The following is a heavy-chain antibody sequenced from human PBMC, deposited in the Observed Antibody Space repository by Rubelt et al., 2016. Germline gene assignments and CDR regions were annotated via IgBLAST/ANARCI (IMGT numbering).Heavy chain of an antibody. CDR1: GYSLNSGYF. Sequence: QVQLQESGPGLVKPSETLSLTCTVSGYSLNSGYFWGWIRQPPGKGLEWIGSIFHSGSTYYNPSLRSRVTISVDTSKNQFSLKLSSVTAADTAVYYCARVSGTRIKGWYFDLWGRGTLVTVSS. V-gene: IGHV4-38-2*02. CDR3: ARVSGTRIKGWYFDL. J-gene: IGHJ2*01. D-gene: IGHD3-10*01. CDR2: IFHSGST.